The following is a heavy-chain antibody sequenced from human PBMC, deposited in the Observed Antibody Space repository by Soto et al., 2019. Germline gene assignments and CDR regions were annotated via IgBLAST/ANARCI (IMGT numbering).Heavy chain of an antibody. CDR2: ISAYNGNT. J-gene: IGHJ6*02. Sequence: ASVKVSCKASGYTFTSYGISWVRQAPGQGLEWMGWISAYNGNTNYAQKLQGRVTMTTDTSTSTAYMELRSLRSDDTAVYYCARDSGYGDYEALVAVWGQGTTVTVSS. D-gene: IGHD4-17*01. CDR3: ARDSGYGDYEALVAV. CDR1: GYTFTSYG. V-gene: IGHV1-18*01.